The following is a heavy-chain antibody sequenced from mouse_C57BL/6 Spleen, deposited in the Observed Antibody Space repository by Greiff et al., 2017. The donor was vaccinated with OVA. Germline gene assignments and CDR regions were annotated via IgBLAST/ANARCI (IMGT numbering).Heavy chain of an antibody. V-gene: IGHV1-26*01. J-gene: IGHJ3*01. CDR3: ARGDYYGTWFAY. CDR1: GYTFTDYY. CDR2: INHNNGGT. Sequence: LQQSGPELVKPGASVKISCKASGYTFTDYYMNWVKQRHGKSLEWIGDINHNNGGTSYNQKFKGKATLTVDKSSSTAYMELRSLTSEDSAVYYCARGDYYGTWFAYWGQGTLVTVSA. D-gene: IGHD1-1*01.